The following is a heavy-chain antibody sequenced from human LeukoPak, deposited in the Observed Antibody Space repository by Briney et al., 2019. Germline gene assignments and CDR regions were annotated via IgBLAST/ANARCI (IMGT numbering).Heavy chain of an antibody. J-gene: IGHJ5*02. V-gene: IGHV1-69*13. Sequence: SVKVSCKASGGTFSSYAISWVRQAPGQGLEWMGGIIPIFGTANYAQKFQGTVTITADESTSTAYMELSSLRSEDTAVYYCARDGSYYYGSGSYTHNWFDPWGQGTLVTVSS. CDR2: IIPIFGTA. CDR3: ARDGSYYYGSGSYTHNWFDP. CDR1: GGTFSSYA. D-gene: IGHD3-10*01.